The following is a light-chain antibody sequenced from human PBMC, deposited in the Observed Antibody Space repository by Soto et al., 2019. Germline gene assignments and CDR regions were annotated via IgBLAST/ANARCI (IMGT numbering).Light chain of an antibody. Sequence: IQLTQSPSSLSASMGDRVTITCRASQTISTYLNWYQQKPGKAPKLLIYGASSLQSGVPSRLSGSGSGTDFTLTISSLQPEDFGTYYCQQSFSTPRTFGQGTKVDIK. J-gene: IGKJ1*01. V-gene: IGKV1-39*01. CDR2: GAS. CDR1: QTISTY. CDR3: QQSFSTPRT.